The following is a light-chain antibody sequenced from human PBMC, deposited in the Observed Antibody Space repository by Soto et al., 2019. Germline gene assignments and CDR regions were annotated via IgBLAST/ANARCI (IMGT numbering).Light chain of an antibody. CDR1: NIGRKS. CDR3: HVWDSSSGHYI. CDR2: DDS. Sequence: ELTQPPSVSVAPGQTARISCGGNNIGRKSVHRYQQKPGRAPVVVVYDDSDRPSGIPERFSGANSGDTATLTISRVEAGDEADYYCHVWDSSSGHYIFGTGTKVTVL. J-gene: IGLJ1*01. V-gene: IGLV3-21*02.